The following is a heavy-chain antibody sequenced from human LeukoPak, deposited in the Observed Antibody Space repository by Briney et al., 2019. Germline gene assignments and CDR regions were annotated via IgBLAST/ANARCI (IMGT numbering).Heavy chain of an antibody. CDR2: IYYSGST. Sequence: PSETLSLTCTVSGGSIGSYYWSWIRQPPGKGLEWIGYIYYSGSTNYNPSLKSRVTISVDTSKNQFSLKLSSVTAADTAVYYCARSSGIAVAGWSSRDYGMDVWGQGTTVTVSS. J-gene: IGHJ6*02. V-gene: IGHV4-59*01. D-gene: IGHD6-19*01. CDR1: GGSIGSYY. CDR3: ARSSGIAVAGWSSRDYGMDV.